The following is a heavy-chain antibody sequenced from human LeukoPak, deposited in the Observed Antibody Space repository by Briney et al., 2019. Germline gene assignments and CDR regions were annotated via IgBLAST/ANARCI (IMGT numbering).Heavy chain of an antibody. Sequence: PSETLSLTCAVYGESFSGYYWSWIRQPPGKGLEWIGEINDSGSTNYNPSLKSRVTISVDTSKNQFSLKLSSVTAADTAVYYCARGKDYDYVGGSYRSFDYWGQGSLATVSS. V-gene: IGHV4-34*01. J-gene: IGHJ4*02. CDR3: ARGKDYDYVGGSYRSFDY. CDR2: INDSGST. CDR1: GESFSGYY. D-gene: IGHD3-16*02.